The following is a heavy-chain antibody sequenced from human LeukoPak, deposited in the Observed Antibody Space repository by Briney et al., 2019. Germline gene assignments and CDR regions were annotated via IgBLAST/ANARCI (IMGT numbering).Heavy chain of an antibody. CDR2: INPNSGGT. CDR3: ARDHRIGGYYFDY. J-gene: IGHJ4*02. D-gene: IGHD3-10*01. Sequence: ASVKVSCKASGYTFTGYYMHWVRQAPGQGLEWMGWINPNSGGTNYAQKFQGRVTMTRDTSISTAYMELSRLRSDDTAVYYCARDHRIGGYYFDYWGQGTLVTVSS. CDR1: GYTFTGYY. V-gene: IGHV1-2*02.